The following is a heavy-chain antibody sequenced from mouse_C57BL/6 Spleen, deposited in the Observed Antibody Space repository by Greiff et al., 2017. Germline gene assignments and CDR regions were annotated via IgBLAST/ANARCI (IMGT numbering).Heavy chain of an antibody. CDR2: IYPSDSET. D-gene: IGHD3-3*01. CDR1: GYTFTSYW. Sequence: VQLQQPGAELVRPGSSVKLSCKASGYTFTSYWMDWVKQRPGQGLEWIGNIYPSDSETHYNQKFKDKATLTVDKSSSTAYMQLSSLTSEDSAVYYCARGDESDYWGQGTTLTVSS. J-gene: IGHJ2*01. CDR3: ARGDESDY. V-gene: IGHV1-61*01.